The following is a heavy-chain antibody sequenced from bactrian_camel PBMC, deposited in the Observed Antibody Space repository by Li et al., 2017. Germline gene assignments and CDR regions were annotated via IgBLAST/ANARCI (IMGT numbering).Heavy chain of an antibody. Sequence: DVQLVESGGGSVQTGGSLRLSCAGSGYSYNNHCMGWFRQAPGKEREGVAVIDSASASKNYAASVKGRFTTSQDNAKRTVYLRMNALKPEDTALYYCAASYRVFGLCSSADYAYDYWGRGTQVTVS. D-gene: IGHD3*01. CDR3: AASYRVFGLCSSADYAYDY. CDR2: IDSASASK. J-gene: IGHJ4*01. V-gene: IGHV3S40*01. CDR1: GYSYNNHC.